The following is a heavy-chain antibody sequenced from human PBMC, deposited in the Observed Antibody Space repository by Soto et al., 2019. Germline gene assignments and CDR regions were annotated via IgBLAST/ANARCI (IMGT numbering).Heavy chain of an antibody. CDR2: IDFNSASF. CDR1: GFTFDDYA. CDR3: ARSGGSGSYYEEPFDS. V-gene: IGHV3-9*01. D-gene: IGHD3-10*01. J-gene: IGHJ4*02. Sequence: EVQLVESGGRLVQPGRSLRLACAASGFTFDDYAMHWVRQAPGKGLEWVSGIDFNSASFGYGDSVKGRFTISRDNAKKSLYLQMSSLRPEDSALYYCARSGGSGSYYEEPFDSWGQGTLVTVSS.